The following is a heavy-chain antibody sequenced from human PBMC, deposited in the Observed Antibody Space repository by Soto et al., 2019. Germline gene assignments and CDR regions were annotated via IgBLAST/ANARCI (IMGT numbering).Heavy chain of an antibody. CDR1: GFNFSDYY. J-gene: IGHJ4*02. CDR3: ARELNGVVLAATPVY. Sequence: PGGSLRLSCAASGFNFSDYYMTWLRQAPGKGLEWVSYISGSGRTIYYADSVNGRSTISRDNAKNSLYLRMNSLRAEDTAIYYCARELNGVVLAATPVYWGQGTLVTVSS. D-gene: IGHD2-15*01. V-gene: IGHV3-11*01. CDR2: ISGSGRTI.